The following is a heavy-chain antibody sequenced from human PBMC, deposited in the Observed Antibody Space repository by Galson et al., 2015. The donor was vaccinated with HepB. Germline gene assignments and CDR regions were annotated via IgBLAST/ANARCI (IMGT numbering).Heavy chain of an antibody. CDR1: GYTLTELS. Sequence: SVKVSCKVSGYTLTELSMHWVRQAPGKGLEWMGGFDPEDGETIYAQKFQGRVTMTEDTSTDTAYMELSSLRSEDTAVYYCATGESCSGGSCRNWFDPWGQGTLVTVSS. CDR3: ATGESCSGGSCRNWFDP. CDR2: FDPEDGET. D-gene: IGHD2-15*01. J-gene: IGHJ5*02. V-gene: IGHV1-24*01.